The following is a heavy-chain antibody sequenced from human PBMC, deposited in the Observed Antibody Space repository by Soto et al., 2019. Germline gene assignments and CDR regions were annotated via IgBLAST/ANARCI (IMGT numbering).Heavy chain of an antibody. CDR3: ATRDSSRFY. CDR1: GVSISSHDW. D-gene: IGHD6-13*01. V-gene: IGHV4-4*02. CDR2: SHHSGNT. J-gene: IGHJ4*02. Sequence: QVQLQESGPGLVKPSGTLSLTCAVSGVSISSHDWWTWVRQPPGKGLEWIGESHHSGNTNYNSSLESRVTISVDTSKNQFSLKLTSVTVADTAVYYCATRDSSRFYWGQGTLVTVSS.